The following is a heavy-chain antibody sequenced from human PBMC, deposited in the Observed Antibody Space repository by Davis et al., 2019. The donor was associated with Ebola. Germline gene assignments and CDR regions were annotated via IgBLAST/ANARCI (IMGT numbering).Heavy chain of an antibody. CDR1: GYTFTSYG. Sequence: ASVKVSCKASGYTFTSYGISWVRQAPGQGLEWMGWISAYNGNTNYAQKLQGRVTMTTDKSTSTAYMELSSLRSEDTAVYYCARVWGLYGGDGTFDYWGQGTLVTVSS. J-gene: IGHJ4*02. V-gene: IGHV1-18*01. D-gene: IGHD4-23*01. CDR2: ISAYNGNT. CDR3: ARVWGLYGGDGTFDY.